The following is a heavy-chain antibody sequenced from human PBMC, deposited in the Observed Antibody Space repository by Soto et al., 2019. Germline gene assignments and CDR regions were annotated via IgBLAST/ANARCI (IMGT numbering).Heavy chain of an antibody. CDR3: AKDPSSGWAPDAFDI. D-gene: IGHD6-19*01. CDR1: GFTFSSYG. J-gene: IGHJ3*02. V-gene: IGHV3-30*18. Sequence: GALRLSCAASGFTFSSYGMHWVRQAPGKGLEWVAVISYDGSNKYYADSVKGRFTISRDNSKNTLYLQMNSLRAEDTAVYYCAKDPSSGWAPDAFDIWGQGTMVTVSS. CDR2: ISYDGSNK.